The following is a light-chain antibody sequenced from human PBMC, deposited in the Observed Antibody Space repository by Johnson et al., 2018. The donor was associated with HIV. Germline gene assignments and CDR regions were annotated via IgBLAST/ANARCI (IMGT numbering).Light chain of an antibody. CDR2: END. V-gene: IGLV1-51*02. J-gene: IGLJ1*01. CDR3: GTWDNSPSNGYV. CDR1: GSNIGSHY. Sequence: QSVLTQPPSVSAAPGQRVTISCSGRGSNIGSHYVSWYQQLPGTAPKLLIFENDKRPSGIPARFSGSKSGTSATLGITGLQAGDEADYYCGTWDNSPSNGYVFGTGTKVTVL.